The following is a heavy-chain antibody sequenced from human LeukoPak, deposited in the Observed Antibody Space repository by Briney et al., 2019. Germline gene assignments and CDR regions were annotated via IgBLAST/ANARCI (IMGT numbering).Heavy chain of an antibody. CDR1: GGSINNDGHY. CDR3: ARASRLGELSLGY. J-gene: IGHJ4*02. Sequence: PSETLSLTCTVSGGSINNDGHYWSWIRRHPGKGLEWIGYIYYSGTTYYNPSLKSRVTISVGTSKNQFSLQLSSVTAADTAVYYCARASRLGELSLGYWGQGTLVTVSS. V-gene: IGHV4-31*03. CDR2: IYYSGTT. D-gene: IGHD3-16*02.